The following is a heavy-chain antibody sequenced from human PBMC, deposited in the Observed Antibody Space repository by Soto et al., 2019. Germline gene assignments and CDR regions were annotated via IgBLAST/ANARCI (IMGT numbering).Heavy chain of an antibody. V-gene: IGHV1-24*01. CDR3: ATDNEGRWAFDI. J-gene: IGHJ3*02. Sequence: ASVKVSCKVSGYTLTELSMHWVRQAPGKGLEWMGGFDPEDGETIYAQKFQGRVTMTEDTSTKTAYMELSSLRSEDTAVYYCATDNEGRWAFDIWGQGTMVTVSS. CDR1: GYTLTELS. CDR2: FDPEDGET.